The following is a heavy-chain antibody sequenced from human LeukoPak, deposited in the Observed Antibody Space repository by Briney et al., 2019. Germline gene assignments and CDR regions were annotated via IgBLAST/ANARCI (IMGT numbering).Heavy chain of an antibody. V-gene: IGHV3-30*04. D-gene: IGHD1-26*01. CDR3: ARVSSSMGGATDF. Sequence: GRSLRLSCAASGFTFSSYAMHWVRQAPGKGLEWVAVISYDGSNKYYADSVKGRFTISRDNSKNTLYLQMNSLRAEDTAVYYCARVSSSMGGATDFWGLGTLVTVSS. CDR1: GFTFSSYA. CDR2: ISYDGSNK. J-gene: IGHJ4*02.